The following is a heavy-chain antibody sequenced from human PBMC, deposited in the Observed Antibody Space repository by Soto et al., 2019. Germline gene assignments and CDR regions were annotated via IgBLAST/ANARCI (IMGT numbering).Heavy chain of an antibody. CDR3: ARESEDLTSNFDY. CDR1: GFTFSRYS. Sequence: GGSLRLSCAASGFTFSRYSMNWVRQAPGKGLEWVSSISSTTNYIYYADSMKGRFTVSRDNAKNSVYLDMNSLSAEDTAVYCCARESEDLTSNFDYWGQGTLVTVSS. CDR2: ISSTTNYI. V-gene: IGHV3-21*01. J-gene: IGHJ4*02.